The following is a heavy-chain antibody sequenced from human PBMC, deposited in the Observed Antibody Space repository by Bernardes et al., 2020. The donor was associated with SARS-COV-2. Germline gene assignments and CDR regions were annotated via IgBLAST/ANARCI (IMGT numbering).Heavy chain of an antibody. CDR1: GFTVSSNY. V-gene: IGHV3-66*02. CDR2: IYSGGST. J-gene: IGHJ6*02. CDR3: VSSGSPPYYYGMDV. D-gene: IGHD2-15*01. Sequence: GGSLRLSCAASGFTVSSNYISWVRQAPGKGLEWVSVIYSGGSTYYADSVKGRFTISRDNSKNTLYLQMNSLRTEDTAVYYCVSSGSPPYYYGMDVWGQGTTVTVSS.